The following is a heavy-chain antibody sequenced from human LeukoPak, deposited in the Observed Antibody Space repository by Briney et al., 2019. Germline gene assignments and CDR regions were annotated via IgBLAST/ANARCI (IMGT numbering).Heavy chain of an antibody. V-gene: IGHV3-30*18. CDR3: AKSAVRDYASGVDYFDY. D-gene: IGHD3-10*01. J-gene: IGHJ4*02. CDR1: GFTFSSYG. CDR2: ISYDGNNK. Sequence: PGGSLRLSCAASGFTFSSYGMHWVRQAPGKGLEWVAAISYDGNNKYYSDSVKGRITISRDNSKNTLYLQMNSLGAEDTAVYYCAKSAVRDYASGVDYFDYWGQGTLVSVSS.